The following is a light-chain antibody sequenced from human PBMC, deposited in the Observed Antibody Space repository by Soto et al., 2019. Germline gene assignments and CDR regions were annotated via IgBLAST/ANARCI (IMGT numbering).Light chain of an antibody. J-gene: IGKJ2*01. Sequence: DIQMTQSPSSLSASVGDRVTITCRASQSISSYLNWYQQKPGKAPKLLIYAASSLQSGVPSRFSGSGSGTDFTLTIRSLQPEDFATYYCQPSYSTPQAFGQGTKLEIK. CDR3: QPSYSTPQA. V-gene: IGKV1-39*01. CDR1: QSISSY. CDR2: AAS.